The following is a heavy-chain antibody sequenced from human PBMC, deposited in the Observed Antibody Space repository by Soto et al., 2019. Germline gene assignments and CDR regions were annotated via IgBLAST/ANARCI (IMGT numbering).Heavy chain of an antibody. CDR1: GFTVSSNY. CDR2: IYSGGST. J-gene: IGHJ4*02. Sequence: EVQLVESGGGLVQPGGSLRLSCAASGFTVSSNYMSWVRQAPGKGLEWVSVIYSGGSTYYADSVKGRFTISRDNSKNTLYLQMNSLRAEDTAVYYCEAHYYGSGRSLTFDYWGQGTLVTVSS. CDR3: EAHYYGSGRSLTFDY. V-gene: IGHV3-66*01. D-gene: IGHD3-10*01.